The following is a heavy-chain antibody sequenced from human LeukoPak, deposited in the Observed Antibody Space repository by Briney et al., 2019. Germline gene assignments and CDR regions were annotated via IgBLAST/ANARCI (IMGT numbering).Heavy chain of an antibody. J-gene: IGHJ6*02. CDR1: GYTFTSYG. Sequence: ASVKVSCKASGYTFTSYGISWVRQAPGQGLEWMGWISAYNGNTNYAQKLQGRVTMTTDTSTSTAYMELRSLRSDDTAVYYCARGGRVSSGYYYATLYYYGMDVWGQGTTVTVSS. CDR3: ARGGRVSSGYYYATLYYYGMDV. V-gene: IGHV1-18*01. CDR2: ISAYNGNT. D-gene: IGHD3-22*01.